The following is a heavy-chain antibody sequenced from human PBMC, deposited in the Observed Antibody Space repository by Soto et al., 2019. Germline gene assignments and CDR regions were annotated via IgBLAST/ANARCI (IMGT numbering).Heavy chain of an antibody. J-gene: IGHJ4*02. V-gene: IGHV4-30-4*01. CDR1: GGSISSGDYY. Sequence: SETLSLTCTVSGGSISSGDYYWSWIRQAPGKGLEWIGYIYYSGSTYYNPSLKSRVTLSLDTPSNQFSLRLSSLTAADTAVYYCATFGVIGETFDYWGQGTLVTVSS. D-gene: IGHD3-10*01. CDR2: IYYSGST. CDR3: ATFGVIGETFDY.